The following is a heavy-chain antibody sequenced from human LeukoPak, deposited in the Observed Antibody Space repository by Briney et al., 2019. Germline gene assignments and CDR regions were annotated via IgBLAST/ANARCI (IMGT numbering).Heavy chain of an antibody. CDR3: ARGGYYGSGNDFRFDP. J-gene: IGHJ5*02. CDR1: GFTFSRYW. CDR2: IKQDGSEK. V-gene: IGHV3-7*01. D-gene: IGHD3-10*01. Sequence: PGGSLRLSCAASGFTFSRYWMTWVRQAPGKGLEWVANIKQDGSEKYYVDSVKGRFTISRDNAKNSLYLQMNSLRAEDTAVYYCARGGYYGSGNDFRFDPWGQGTLVTVSS.